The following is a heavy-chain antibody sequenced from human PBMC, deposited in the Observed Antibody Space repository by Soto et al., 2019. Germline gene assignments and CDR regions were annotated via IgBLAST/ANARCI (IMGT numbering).Heavy chain of an antibody. CDR3: ARESTVTDVDY. CDR2: ISSSSTI. D-gene: IGHD4-17*01. CDR1: GFTFSSYR. Sequence: EVQLVESGGGLVQPGGSLRLSCAASGFTFSSYRMNWVRQAPGKGLEWVSYISSSSTIYYADSVKGRFTISRDNAKNSLYLQMNSLRDEDTAVYYCARESTVTDVDYWGQGTLVTVSS. V-gene: IGHV3-48*02. J-gene: IGHJ4*02.